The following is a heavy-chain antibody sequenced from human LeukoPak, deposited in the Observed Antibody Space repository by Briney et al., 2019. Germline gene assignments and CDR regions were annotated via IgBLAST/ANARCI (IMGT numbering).Heavy chain of an antibody. CDR1: GGTFSSYA. D-gene: IGHD1-26*01. J-gene: IGHJ2*01. CDR2: IIPIFGTA. Sequence: SVKVSCKASGGTFSSYAISWVRQAPGQGLEWMGGIIPIFGTANYAQKFQGRVTITTDESTSTAYMELSSLRSEDTAVYYCARALPDSGSYNPDQSNWYFDLWGRGTLVTVSS. V-gene: IGHV1-69*05. CDR3: ARALPDSGSYNPDQSNWYFDL.